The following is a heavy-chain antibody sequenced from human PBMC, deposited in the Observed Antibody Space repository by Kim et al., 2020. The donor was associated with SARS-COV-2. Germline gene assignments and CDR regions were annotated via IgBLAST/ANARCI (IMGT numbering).Heavy chain of an antibody. CDR2: SNK. J-gene: IGHJ4*02. D-gene: IGHD3-16*01. CDR3: ARDLICDY. Sequence: SNKYYADSVKGRFTISRDNSKNTLYLQMNSLRAEDTAVYYCARDLICDYWGQGTLVTVSS. V-gene: IGHV3-33*01.